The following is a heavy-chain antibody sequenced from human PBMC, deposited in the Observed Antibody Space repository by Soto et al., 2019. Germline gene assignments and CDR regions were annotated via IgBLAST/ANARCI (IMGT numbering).Heavy chain of an antibody. D-gene: IGHD6-13*01. CDR3: ARSYPGSSLDYYGMDV. CDR2: IIPIFGTA. V-gene: IGHV1-69*13. Sequence: SVKVSCKASGGTFSSYAISWVRQAPGQGLEWMGGIIPIFGTANYAQQFQGRVTITADESTSTAYMELSSLISEDTAVYYCARSYPGSSLDYYGMDVWGEGTAVTVSS. CDR1: GGTFSSYA. J-gene: IGHJ6*04.